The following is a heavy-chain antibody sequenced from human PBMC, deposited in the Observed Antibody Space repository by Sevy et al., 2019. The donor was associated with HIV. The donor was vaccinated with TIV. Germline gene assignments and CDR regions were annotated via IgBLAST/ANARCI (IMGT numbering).Heavy chain of an antibody. J-gene: IGHJ3*02. CDR1: GFTFISFT. V-gene: IGHV3-21*01. D-gene: IGHD3-16*01. CDR3: ARRGGLTDEGFDI. Sequence: GGSLRLSCAASGFTFISFTMNWVRQAPGKGLELVSSISNSPSYIYYADSVKGRFTISRDNAKNALYLQMDSLRVEDAAVYYCARRGGLTDEGFDIWGQGTMVTVSS. CDR2: ISNSPSYI.